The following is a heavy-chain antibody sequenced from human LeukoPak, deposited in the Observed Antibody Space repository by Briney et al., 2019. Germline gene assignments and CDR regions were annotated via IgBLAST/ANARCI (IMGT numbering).Heavy chain of an antibody. D-gene: IGHD6-19*01. V-gene: IGHV3-48*01. CDR2: ISSSSSTI. Sequence: GGSLRLSCAASGFTFSSYSMNWVRQAPGKGLEWVSYISSSSSTIYYADSVKGRFTISRDNAKNSLYLQMNSLRAEDTAVYYCARSEAGWVDYWGQGTLVTVSS. CDR3: ARSEAGWVDY. CDR1: GFTFSSYS. J-gene: IGHJ4*02.